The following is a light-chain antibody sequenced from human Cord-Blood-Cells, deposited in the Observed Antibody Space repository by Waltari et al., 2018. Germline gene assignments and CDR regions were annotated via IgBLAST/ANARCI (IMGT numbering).Light chain of an antibody. CDR3: QQSYITPWT. J-gene: IGKJ1*01. CDR2: AAS. V-gene: IGKV1-39*01. Sequence: DIQMTQSPSSLSASVGDRVTITCRASQSISSYLNWYQQKPGKAPKLLIYAASSLQSGVPSRFSGSGSGTDFTLTISSLQPDDFATYYCQQSYITPWTFGQGTQVEIK. CDR1: QSISSY.